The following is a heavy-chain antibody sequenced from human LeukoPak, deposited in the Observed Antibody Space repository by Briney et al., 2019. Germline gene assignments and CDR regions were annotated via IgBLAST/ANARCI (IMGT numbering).Heavy chain of an antibody. CDR3: ARDKSGGEYYYESSGFADY. CDR2: ISTDKDIT. J-gene: IGHJ4*02. V-gene: IGHV1-18*01. CDR1: GYSFISYG. Sequence: ASVKVSCKTSGYSFISYGISWVRQAPGQGLEWMGWISTDKDITNYAQNFQGRVTMTTDTSTSTAYMELRSLRSDDTAVYYCARDKSGGEYYYESSGFADYWGQGTLVTVSS. D-gene: IGHD3-22*01.